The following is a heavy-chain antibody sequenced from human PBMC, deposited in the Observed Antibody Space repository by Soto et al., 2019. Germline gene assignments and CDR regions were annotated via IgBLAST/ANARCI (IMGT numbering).Heavy chain of an antibody. V-gene: IGHV1-18*01. Sequence: ASVKVSCKASGNTFTSYGISWVRQAPGQGLEWMGWISAYNGNTNYAQKLQGRVTMTTDTSTSTAYMELRSLRSDDTAVYYCARDWERYCSGGSGYGDYWSQGTLVTGSS. J-gene: IGHJ4*02. CDR2: ISAYNGNT. CDR1: GNTFTSYG. D-gene: IGHD2-15*01. CDR3: ARDWERYCSGGSGYGDY.